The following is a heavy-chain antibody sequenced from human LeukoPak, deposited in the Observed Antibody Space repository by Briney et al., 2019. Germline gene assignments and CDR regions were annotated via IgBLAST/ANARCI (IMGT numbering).Heavy chain of an antibody. V-gene: IGHV4-61*02. CDR2: IYTSGST. Sequence: TLSLTCTVSGGSITSGFNYWSWIRQPAGKRLEWIGRIYTSGSTNYNPSLQSRVTISMDTSQNQFSLKLTSVTAADTAVYFCARGRIAVAGPYNWFDPWGQGTLVTVSS. D-gene: IGHD6-19*01. CDR3: ARGRIAVAGPYNWFDP. J-gene: IGHJ5*02. CDR1: GGSITSGFNY.